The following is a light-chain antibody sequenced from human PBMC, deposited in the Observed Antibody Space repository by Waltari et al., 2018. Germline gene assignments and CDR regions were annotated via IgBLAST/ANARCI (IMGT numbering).Light chain of an antibody. Sequence: QSVLTQPPSVSGAPGQTVTISCTGSGSNIGAGSDVHWYQQVPRAAPKLLSYGSTSRPLGVPDRFVGSTSGTSASLAITGLQAEDEAVYYCQSYDTSLTVVFGGGTKLTVL. CDR3: QSYDTSLTVV. CDR2: GST. CDR1: GSNIGAGSD. V-gene: IGLV1-40*01. J-gene: IGLJ3*02.